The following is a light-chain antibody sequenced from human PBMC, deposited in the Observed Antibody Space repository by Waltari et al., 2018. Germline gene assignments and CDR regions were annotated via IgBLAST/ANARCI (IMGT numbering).Light chain of an antibody. CDR2: DAS. Sequence: EIVLTQSPATLSLSPGDTATLPCRASQSVGNSLAWYQQKPGQPPRLLIYDASTRATGISARFRGSGSGTDFTLTISSLEAEDFAIYYCQQRSSWTPHTFGQGARLEMK. V-gene: IGKV3-11*01. CDR1: QSVGNS. J-gene: IGKJ2*01. CDR3: QQRSSWTPHT.